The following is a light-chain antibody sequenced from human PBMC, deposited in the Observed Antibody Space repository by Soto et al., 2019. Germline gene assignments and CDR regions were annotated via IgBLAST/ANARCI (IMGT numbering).Light chain of an antibody. CDR1: SSNIGSTH. CDR3: AAWDDSLSRWV. J-gene: IGLJ3*02. CDR2: RSD. V-gene: IGLV1-47*01. Sequence: QSVLTQPPSASGTPGQRVTISCSGSSSNIGSTHVYWFQQLPGTAPKLLVYRSDQRPSGVPDRFSGSKSDTSASLAISGLRSEDEANYFCAAWDDSLSRWVFGGGTKLTVL.